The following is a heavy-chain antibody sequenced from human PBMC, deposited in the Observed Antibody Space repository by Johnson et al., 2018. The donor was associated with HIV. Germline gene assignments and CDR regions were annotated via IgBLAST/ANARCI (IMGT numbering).Heavy chain of an antibody. CDR3: AINSGYDSHSAFDI. D-gene: IGHD5-12*01. CDR2: IWYDGSNK. Sequence: QMLLVESGGGVVQPGRSLRLSCAASGFTFSSYGMHWVRQAPGKGLEWVAVIWYDGSNKYYADSVKGRFTISRDNSKSTLYLQMNSLRAEDTAVYYCAINSGYDSHSAFDIWGQGTMVTVSS. V-gene: IGHV3-33*01. CDR1: GFTFSSYG. J-gene: IGHJ3*02.